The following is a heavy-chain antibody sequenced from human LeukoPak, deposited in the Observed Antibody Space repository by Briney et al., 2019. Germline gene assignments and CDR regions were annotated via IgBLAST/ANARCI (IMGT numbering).Heavy chain of an antibody. CDR3: ARGYYLGSGSFDY. CDR2: ISYDGTSE. D-gene: IGHD3-10*01. J-gene: IGHJ4*02. V-gene: IGHV3-30*01. Sequence: GGSLRLSCAASGFHFRTYAMHWVRQAPGKGLEWMAIISYDGTSEYYADSVKGRFTVSRDNSENTLSLHMNSLRPEDTAVYFCARGYYLGSGSFDYWGQGALVTVSS. CDR1: GFHFRTYA.